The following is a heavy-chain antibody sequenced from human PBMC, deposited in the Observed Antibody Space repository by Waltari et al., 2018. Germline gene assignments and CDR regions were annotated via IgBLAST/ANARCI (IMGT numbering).Heavy chain of an antibody. CDR1: GYNFNNYW. CDR2: IYPGDSDT. D-gene: IGHD3-10*01. CDR3: ARRGDNFDT. V-gene: IGHV5-51*01. J-gene: IGHJ4*02. Sequence: EVQLVQSGAEVKKPGESLKISCKGSGYNFNNYWIAWVRQMPGKGLQWMGIIYPGDSDTSYIPSFQGQVTTSADRSITTAYLQWNSLKASDTAIYYCARRGDNFDTWGQGTLVTVST.